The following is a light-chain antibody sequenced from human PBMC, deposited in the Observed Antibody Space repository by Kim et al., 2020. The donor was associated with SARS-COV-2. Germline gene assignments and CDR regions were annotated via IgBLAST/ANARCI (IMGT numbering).Light chain of an antibody. CDR3: QQYNNWPSWT. J-gene: IGKJ1*01. Sequence: SPGEGTTLSCRASQRVSSNLAWYQQKPVQAPRLLIYGASTRATGIPARFSGSGSGTEFTLTISSLQSEDFAVYYCQQYNNWPSWTFGQGTKVDIK. V-gene: IGKV3-15*01. CDR2: GAS. CDR1: QRVSSN.